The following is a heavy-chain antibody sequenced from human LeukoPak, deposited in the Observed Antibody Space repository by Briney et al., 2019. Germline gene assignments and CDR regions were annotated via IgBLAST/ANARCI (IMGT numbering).Heavy chain of an antibody. D-gene: IGHD2-2*01. V-gene: IGHV3-11*01. CDR3: ARELHSSTWDYYYMDV. Sequence: GGSLRLSCTANGFTFSNYYMNWIRQAPGKGLEWVSSITSTGRTIYYADSVKGRFTMSRDNAKNSLYLQMNNLKAEDTAVYFCARELHSSTWDYYYMDVWGKGTTVTVSS. J-gene: IGHJ6*03. CDR2: ITSTGRTI. CDR1: GFTFSNYY.